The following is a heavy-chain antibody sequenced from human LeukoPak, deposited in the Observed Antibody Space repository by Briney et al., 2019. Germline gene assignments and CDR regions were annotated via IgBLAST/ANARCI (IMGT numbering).Heavy chain of an antibody. J-gene: IGHJ4*02. D-gene: IGHD2-8*01. Sequence: GGSLRLSCAASGFIFSDYYMSWVRQAPGKGLEWVSYISSSGSTTYYADSVKGRFTISRDNAKNSLYLQMNSLRAEDMAVYYCASVGSCTNGVCYNPFDYWGQGTLVTVSS. CDR1: GFIFSDYY. CDR2: ISSSGSTT. V-gene: IGHV3-11*04. CDR3: ASVGSCTNGVCYNPFDY.